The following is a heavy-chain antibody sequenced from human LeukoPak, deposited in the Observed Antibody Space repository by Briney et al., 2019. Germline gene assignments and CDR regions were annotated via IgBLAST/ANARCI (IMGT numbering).Heavy chain of an antibody. J-gene: IGHJ3*02. Sequence: SSETLSLTRTVSGGSISSNKYYWGWIRQPPGKGLEWIGSIYYSGSTYYNPTLKSRVTIFVDTSKNQFSLKLSSVTAADTAVYYCATPYSGGYQGLDIWGQGTMVTVSS. CDR3: ATPYSGGYQGLDI. D-gene: IGHD1-26*01. CDR2: IYYSGST. CDR1: GGSISSNKYY. V-gene: IGHV4-39*01.